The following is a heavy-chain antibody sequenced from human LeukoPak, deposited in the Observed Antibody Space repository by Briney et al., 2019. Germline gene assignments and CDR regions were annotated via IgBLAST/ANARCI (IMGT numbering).Heavy chain of an antibody. J-gene: IGHJ4*02. CDR3: ARVGYYYGAGSHFKALDS. CDR1: GYTFSDYY. CDR2: INPNSGDT. D-gene: IGHD3-10*01. V-gene: IGHV1-2*04. Sequence: ASVKVSCKASGYTFSDYYIHWVRQAPGQGLEWMGWINPNSGDTNYEQKFQDWVTMTRDTSVDTVYMELSSLKSDDTAVYYCARVGYYYGAGSHFKALDSWGQGTLVIVSS.